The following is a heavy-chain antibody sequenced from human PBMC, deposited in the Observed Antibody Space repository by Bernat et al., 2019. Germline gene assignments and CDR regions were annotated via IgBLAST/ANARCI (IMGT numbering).Heavy chain of an antibody. D-gene: IGHD5/OR15-5a*01. Sequence: EVQLVESGGGLVKPGGSLRLSCAASGFTFSSYSMNWVRQAPGKGLEWVSSISSSSSYIYYADSVKGRFTISRDNAKNSLYLQMNSLRAEDTAVYYCAKGVYGLGGFDYWGQGTLVTVSS. J-gene: IGHJ4*02. CDR1: GFTFSSYS. CDR3: AKGVYGLGGFDY. CDR2: ISSSSSYI. V-gene: IGHV3-21*04.